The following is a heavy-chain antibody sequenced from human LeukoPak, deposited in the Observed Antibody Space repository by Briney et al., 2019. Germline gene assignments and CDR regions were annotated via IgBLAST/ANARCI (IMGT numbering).Heavy chain of an antibody. J-gene: IGHJ4*02. D-gene: IGHD5-12*01. CDR1: GYRFTSYW. CDR2: IYPGDSDT. CDR3: ARVIVGTVATMINPDYFDY. V-gene: IGHV5-51*01. Sequence: GESLKISCKASGYRFTSYWIGWVRQIPGKGLEWMGIIYPGDSDTRYSPSFQGQVTISVDKSISTAYVQWSSLKASDTAMYYCARVIVGTVATMINPDYFDYWGQGTLVTVSS.